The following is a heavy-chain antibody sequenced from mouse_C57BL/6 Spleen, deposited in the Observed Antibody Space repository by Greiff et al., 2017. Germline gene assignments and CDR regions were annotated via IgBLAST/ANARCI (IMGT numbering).Heavy chain of an antibody. CDR2: IDPSDSYT. V-gene: IGHV1-69*01. CDR3: ARFYDEGYFDY. D-gene: IGHD2-12*01. Sequence: VQLQQPGAELVMPGASVKLSCKASGYTFTSYWMHWVKQRPGQGLEWIGEIDPSDSYTNYNQKFKGKSTLTVDKSSSTAYMQLSSLTSEDSAVYYCARFYDEGYFDYWGQGTTLTVSS. J-gene: IGHJ2*01. CDR1: GYTFTSYW.